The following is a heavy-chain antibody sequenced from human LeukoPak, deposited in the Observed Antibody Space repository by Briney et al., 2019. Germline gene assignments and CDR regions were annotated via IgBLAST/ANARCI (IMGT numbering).Heavy chain of an antibody. J-gene: IGHJ5*02. CDR1: GGSISSYY. CDR2: IYYSGST. CDR3: ARERAVAGFGWFDP. D-gene: IGHD6-19*01. V-gene: IGHV4-59*01. Sequence: SETLSLTCTVSGGSISSYYWSWIRQPPGKGLEWIGYIYYSGSTNYNPSLKSRVTISVDTSKNQFSLKLSSVTAADTAVYYRARERAVAGFGWFDPWGQGTLVTVSS.